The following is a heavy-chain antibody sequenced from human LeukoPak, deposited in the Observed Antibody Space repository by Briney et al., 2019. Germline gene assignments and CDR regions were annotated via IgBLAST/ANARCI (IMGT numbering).Heavy chain of an antibody. CDR3: AREDGPTYVGRFVH. CDR2: IQTDGGDK. J-gene: IGHJ5*02. Sequence: PGGSLRLSCTASGFTFRNYDINWVRQAPDNGLEWVTFIQTDGGDKYYADSVKGRFTISRDNSRNTVFLQVNNVKAEDTAVYFCAREDGPTYVGRFVHWGQGTLVTVSS. CDR1: GFTFRNYD. V-gene: IGHV3-30*02. D-gene: IGHD1-26*01.